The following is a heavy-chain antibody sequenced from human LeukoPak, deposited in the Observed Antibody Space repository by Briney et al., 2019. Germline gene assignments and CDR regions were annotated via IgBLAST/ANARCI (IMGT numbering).Heavy chain of an antibody. CDR2: IYYSGST. V-gene: IGHV4-38-2*02. Sequence: KASETLSLTCTVSGYSISSGYYWGWIRQPPGKGLEWIGSIYYSGSTYYNPSLKSRVTISVDTSKNQFSLKLSSVTAADTAVYYCARQGNWNYVAYFDYWGQGTLVTVSS. D-gene: IGHD1-7*01. CDR1: GYSISSGYY. J-gene: IGHJ4*02. CDR3: ARQGNWNYVAYFDY.